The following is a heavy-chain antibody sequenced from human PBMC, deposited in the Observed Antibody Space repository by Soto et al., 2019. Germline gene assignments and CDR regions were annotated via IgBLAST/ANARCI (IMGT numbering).Heavy chain of an antibody. CDR3: AKDQGAVADAYYFVS. J-gene: IGHJ4*02. CDR2: ISGGAVST. Sequence: EVQLLESGGGLVQPGGSLRLSCAASGFTFSSYAMSWVRQAPGKGLEWVSGISGGAVSTYYADSVKGRFTISRDNSKNTLYLQMNSLRAEDTAVYYCAKDQGAVADAYYFVSWGQGTLVTVSS. V-gene: IGHV3-23*01. D-gene: IGHD6-19*01. CDR1: GFTFSSYA.